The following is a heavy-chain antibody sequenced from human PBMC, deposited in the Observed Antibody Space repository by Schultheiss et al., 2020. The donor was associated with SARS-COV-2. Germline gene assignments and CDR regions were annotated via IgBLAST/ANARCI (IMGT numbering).Heavy chain of an antibody. Sequence: GESLKISCAASGFTFSSYGMHWVRQAPGKGLEWVAVISYDGSNKYYADSVKGRFTISRDNSKNTLYLQMNSLRAEDTAVYYCAKDLSMVKYYYYYYGMDVWGQGTTVTVSS. CDR1: GFTFSSYG. CDR2: ISYDGSNK. V-gene: IGHV3-30*18. CDR3: AKDLSMVKYYYYYYGMDV. D-gene: IGHD2/OR15-2a*01. J-gene: IGHJ6*02.